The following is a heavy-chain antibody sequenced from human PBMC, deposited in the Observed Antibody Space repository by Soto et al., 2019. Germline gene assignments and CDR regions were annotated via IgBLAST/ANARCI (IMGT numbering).Heavy chain of an antibody. CDR2: ISSSSSTI. D-gene: IGHD6-6*01. J-gene: IGHJ4*02. CDR1: GFTFSSYS. CDR3: ARETYSSSSGKFDY. V-gene: IGHV3-48*02. Sequence: EEQLVESGGGLVQPGGSLRLSCAASGFTFSSYSMNWVRQAPGKGLEWVSYISSSSSTIYYADSVKGRFTISRDNAKNSLYLQMNSLRDEDTAVYYCARETYSSSSGKFDYWGQGTLVTVSS.